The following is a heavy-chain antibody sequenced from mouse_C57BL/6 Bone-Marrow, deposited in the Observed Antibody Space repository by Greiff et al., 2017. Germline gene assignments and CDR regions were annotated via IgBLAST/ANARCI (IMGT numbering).Heavy chain of an antibody. Sequence: EVKLLEPGTVLARPGASVKMSCKTSGYTFTSSWMHWVNQRPGQGLDWIGAIYPGNSDTSYNQKFKGKAKLTSVTSASTAYMELSSLTNEDSAVYYCTIYCGSFMDDWGQGTSGTVAS. J-gene: IGHJ4*01. CDR3: TIYCGSFMDD. D-gene: IGHD1-1*01. CDR2: IYPGNSDT. CDR1: GYTFTSSW. V-gene: IGHV1-5*01.